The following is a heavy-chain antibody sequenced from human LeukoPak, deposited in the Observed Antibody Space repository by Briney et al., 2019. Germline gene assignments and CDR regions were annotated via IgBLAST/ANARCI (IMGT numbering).Heavy chain of an antibody. CDR2: IYHSGST. V-gene: IGHV4-30-2*01. Sequence: PSQTLSLTCAVSGGSISSGGSSWSWIRQPPGKGLEWIGYIYHSGSTYYNPSLKSRVTISLDRSRNQFSLKLSSVTAADTAVYYCARMRGSGSYYPFDYWGQGTLVTVSS. CDR3: ARMRGSGSYYPFDY. J-gene: IGHJ4*02. D-gene: IGHD3-10*01. CDR1: GGSISSGGSS.